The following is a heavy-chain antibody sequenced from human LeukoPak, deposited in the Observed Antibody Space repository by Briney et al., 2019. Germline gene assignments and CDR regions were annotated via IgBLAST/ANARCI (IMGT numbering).Heavy chain of an antibody. D-gene: IGHD5-12*01. CDR3: ARVLLSGYDRPIDF. Sequence: PGGSLRLSCAASGFTFSSYEMNWFRQAPGKRLEWVSYISSSAGSIYLADSVKDRFSVSRDNAKNSLYLQMTSLRAEDTGIYYCARVLLSGYDRPIDFWGQGTLVTVSS. V-gene: IGHV3-48*03. J-gene: IGHJ4*02. CDR1: GFTFSSYE. CDR2: ISSSAGSI.